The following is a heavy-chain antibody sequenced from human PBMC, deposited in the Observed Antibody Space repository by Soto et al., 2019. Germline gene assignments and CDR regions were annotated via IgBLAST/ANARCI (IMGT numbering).Heavy chain of an antibody. D-gene: IGHD5-18*01. Sequence: QLQLQESGSGLVKPSQTLSLTCAVSGGSISSGGYSWSWIRQPPGKGLEWIGYIYHSGSTYYNPSLKSRVTISVDRSKNQFSLKLSSVTAADTAVYYCARGGRYRDAVYGMDVWGQGTTVTVSS. J-gene: IGHJ6*02. CDR2: IYHSGST. CDR1: GGSISSGGYS. CDR3: ARGGRYRDAVYGMDV. V-gene: IGHV4-30-2*01.